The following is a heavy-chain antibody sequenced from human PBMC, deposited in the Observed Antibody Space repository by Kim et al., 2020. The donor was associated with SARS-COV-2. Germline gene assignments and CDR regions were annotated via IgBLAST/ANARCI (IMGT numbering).Heavy chain of an antibody. CDR1: GGSISSYY. D-gene: IGHD5-12*01. J-gene: IGHJ3*02. V-gene: IGHV4-59*01. CDR2: IYYSGST. Sequence: SETLSLTCTVSGGSISSYYWSWIRQPPGKGLEWIGYIYYSGSTNYNPSLKSRVTISVDTSKNQFSLKLSSVTAADTAVYYCARDRAYSGRSGAFDIWGQGTMVTVSS. CDR3: ARDRAYSGRSGAFDI.